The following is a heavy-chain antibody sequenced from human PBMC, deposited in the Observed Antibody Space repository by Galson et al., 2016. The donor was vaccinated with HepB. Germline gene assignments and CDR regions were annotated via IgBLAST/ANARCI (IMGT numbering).Heavy chain of an antibody. J-gene: IGHJ1*01. Sequence: ETLSLTCTVSGGSISSTIYDWGWIRQPPGKGLEWIGSIYYSGSTFYNLSLKSRVTIPVDTSKNQFSLKLSSVPAADTAVYYCFQYGSGSYYNAPAVQHWGQGTLVTVSS. V-gene: IGHV4-39*01. CDR1: GGSISSTIYD. CDR3: FQYGSGSYYNAPAVQH. CDR2: IYYSGST. D-gene: IGHD3-10*01.